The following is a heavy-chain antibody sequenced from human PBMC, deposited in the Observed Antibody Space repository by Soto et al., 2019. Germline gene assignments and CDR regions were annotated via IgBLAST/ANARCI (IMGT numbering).Heavy chain of an antibody. CDR1: GDSVSSNSAA. V-gene: IGHV6-1*01. Sequence: SQTLSLTCALSGDSVSSNSAAWNWIRQSPSRGLEWLGRTYYRSKWYNDYAVSVKSRITINPDTSKNQFSLKLSSVTAADTAVYYCARVSIESQQLSSYYFDYWGQGTLVTVSS. CDR3: ARVSIESQQLSSYYFDY. J-gene: IGHJ4*02. CDR2: TYYRSKWYN. D-gene: IGHD6-13*01.